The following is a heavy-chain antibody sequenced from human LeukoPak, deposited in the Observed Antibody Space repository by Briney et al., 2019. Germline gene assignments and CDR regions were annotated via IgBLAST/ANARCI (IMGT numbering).Heavy chain of an antibody. Sequence: GGSLRLSCAASGFTVSSNYMSWVRQAPGKGLEWVSVIYSGGSTYYADSVKGRFTISRDNSKNTLYLKMSSLRAEDTAVYYCATYGGNSPDWYFDLWGRGTLVTVSS. J-gene: IGHJ2*01. V-gene: IGHV3-53*01. D-gene: IGHD4-23*01. CDR2: IYSGGST. CDR3: ATYGGNSPDWYFDL. CDR1: GFTVSSNY.